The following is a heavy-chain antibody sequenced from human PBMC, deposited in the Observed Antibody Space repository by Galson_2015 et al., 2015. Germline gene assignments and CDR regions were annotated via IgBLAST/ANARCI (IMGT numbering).Heavy chain of an antibody. CDR3: ARVASNYYGSGSHIPSYFDY. CDR2: IIPIFGTA. D-gene: IGHD3-10*01. J-gene: IGHJ4*02. Sequence: SVKVSCKASGGTFSSYAISWVRQAPGQGLEWMGGIIPIFGTANYAQKFQGRVTITADESTSTAYMELSSLRSEDTAVYYCARVASNYYGSGSHIPSYFDYWGQGTLVTVSS. CDR1: GGTFSSYA. V-gene: IGHV1-69*13.